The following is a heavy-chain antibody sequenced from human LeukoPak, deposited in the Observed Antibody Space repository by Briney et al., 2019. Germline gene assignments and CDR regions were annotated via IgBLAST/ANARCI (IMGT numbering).Heavy chain of an antibody. V-gene: IGHV4-61*02. D-gene: IGHD3-3*01. J-gene: IGHJ4*02. CDR3: ARTATITIFGVVLASDFDY. CDR1: GGSISSGSYY. CDR2: IYTSGST. Sequence: SQTLSLTCTVSGGSISSGSYYWSRIRQPAGKGLEWIGRIYTSGSTNYNPSLKSRVTISVDTSKNQFSLKLSSVTAADTAVYYCARTATITIFGVVLASDFDYWGQGTLVTVSS.